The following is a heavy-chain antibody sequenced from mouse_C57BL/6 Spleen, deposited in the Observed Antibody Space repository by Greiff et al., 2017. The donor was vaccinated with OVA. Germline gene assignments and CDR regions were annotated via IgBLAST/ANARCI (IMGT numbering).Heavy chain of an antibody. CDR1: GYTFTDYE. CDR2: IDPETGGT. J-gene: IGHJ4*01. V-gene: IGHV1-15*01. Sequence: QVQLKQSGAELVRPGASVTLSCKASGYTFTDYEMHWVKQTPVHGLEWIGAIDPETGGTAYNQKFKGKAILTADKSSSTAYMELRSLTSEDSAVYYCTREEGSYYAMDYWGQGTSVTVSS. CDR3: TREEGSYYAMDY.